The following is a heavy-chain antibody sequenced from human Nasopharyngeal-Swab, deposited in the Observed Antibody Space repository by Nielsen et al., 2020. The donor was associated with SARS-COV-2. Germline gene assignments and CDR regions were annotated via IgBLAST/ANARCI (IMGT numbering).Heavy chain of an antibody. J-gene: IGHJ4*02. V-gene: IGHV3-30*18. Sequence: WIRQPPGKGLEWVAVISYDGSNKYYADSVKGRFTISRDNSKNTLYLQMNSLRAKDTAVYYCAKDKKARGDSSSWTTDYWGQGTLVTVSS. CDR3: AKDKKARGDSSSWTTDY. CDR2: ISYDGSNK. D-gene: IGHD6-13*01.